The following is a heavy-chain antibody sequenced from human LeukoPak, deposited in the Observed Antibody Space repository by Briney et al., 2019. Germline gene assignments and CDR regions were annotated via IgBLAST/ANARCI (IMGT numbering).Heavy chain of an antibody. CDR3: VRDPHIVVVPAARVYYFDY. CDR1: GFTFNTYS. V-gene: IGHV3-21*01. CDR2: ISSRSSYYI. J-gene: IGHJ4*02. D-gene: IGHD2-2*01. Sequence: GGSLRLSCAASGFTFNTYSMNWVRQAPGKGLEWVSSISSRSSYYIYYADSVKGRFTISRDNAKNSLYLQMDGLRAEDTAVYYCVRDPHIVVVPAARVYYFDYWGQGTLVTVSS.